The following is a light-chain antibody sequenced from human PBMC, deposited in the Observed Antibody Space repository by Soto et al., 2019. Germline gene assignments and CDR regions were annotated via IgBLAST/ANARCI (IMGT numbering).Light chain of an antibody. CDR2: DAS. CDR3: QQRTDWPPLT. V-gene: IGKV3-11*01. CDR1: QNINTY. Sequence: EIVLTQSPATLSLSPGESATLSCRASQNINTYLAWYQQKPGQPPRLLMFDASNRASGTPARFSGTGSGTDFTLAISSLEPEDFGVYYCQQRTDWPPLTFGGGTKVQIK. J-gene: IGKJ4*01.